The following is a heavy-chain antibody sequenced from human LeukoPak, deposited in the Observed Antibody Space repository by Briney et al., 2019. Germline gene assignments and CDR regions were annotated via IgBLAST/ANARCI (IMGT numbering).Heavy chain of an antibody. CDR3: ARAANILTGSPFDY. J-gene: IGHJ4*02. V-gene: IGHV4-4*07. CDR1: VGPTGSYY. D-gene: IGHD3-9*01. CDR2: IYTSGST. Sequence: SETLSLTGIVSVGPTGSYYGSWIRHPAGKGLEWIGRIYTSGSTNYNPSLKSRVTMSVDTSKNQFSLKLSSVTAADTAVYYCARAANILTGSPFDYWGQGTLVTVPS.